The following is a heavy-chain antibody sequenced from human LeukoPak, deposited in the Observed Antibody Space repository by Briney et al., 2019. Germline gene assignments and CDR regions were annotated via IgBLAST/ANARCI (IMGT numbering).Heavy chain of an antibody. J-gene: IGHJ6*02. CDR1: GFTFSRYY. D-gene: IGHD2-2*01. V-gene: IGHV3-23*01. CDR3: VKIVVPAAYYFYGMDI. CDR2: VSGNGLKT. Sequence: GGSLRLSCAASGFTFSRYYMAWVRQTPGKGLEWVSGVSGNGLKTFYADSVKGRFTISRDNSKKTVDLQMNNLRVEDSAIFYCVKIVVPAAYYFYGMDIWGPGTTVTVSS.